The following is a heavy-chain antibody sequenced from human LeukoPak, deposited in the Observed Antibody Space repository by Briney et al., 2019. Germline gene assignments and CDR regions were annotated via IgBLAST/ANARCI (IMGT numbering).Heavy chain of an antibody. CDR2: ISGSGGGT. Sequence: GSLRLSCAASGFTFSSYWMTWVRQAPGKGLEWVSAISGSGGGTYYADSVKGRFTISRDNSKNTLYLQMNSLRAEDTAVYYCAKGQSGNYYDSSGYYYARDLYYFDYWGQGTLVTVSS. CDR3: AKGQSGNYYDSSGYYYARDLYYFDY. V-gene: IGHV3-23*01. CDR1: GFTFSSYW. J-gene: IGHJ4*02. D-gene: IGHD3-22*01.